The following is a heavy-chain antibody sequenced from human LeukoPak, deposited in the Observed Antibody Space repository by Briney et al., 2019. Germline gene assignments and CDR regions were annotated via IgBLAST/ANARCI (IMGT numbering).Heavy chain of an antibody. CDR1: GFTFSSYW. Sequence: GGSLRLSCAASGFTFSSYWMSWVRQAPGKGLEWVANTKQDGSEKYYVDSVKGRFTISRDNAKNSLFLQMNSLRVEDTAVYYCAREDIVVVRPYYFDYWGQGTLVTVSS. J-gene: IGHJ4*02. D-gene: IGHD2-15*01. CDR3: AREDIVVVRPYYFDY. CDR2: TKQDGSEK. V-gene: IGHV3-7*01.